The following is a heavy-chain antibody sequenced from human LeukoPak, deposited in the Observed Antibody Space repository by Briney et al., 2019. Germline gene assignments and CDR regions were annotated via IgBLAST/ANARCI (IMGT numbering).Heavy chain of an antibody. V-gene: IGHV3-30*04. D-gene: IGHD1-26*01. J-gene: IGHJ6*03. CDR3: ARGQRAHVEWYYYMDV. CDR2: ISYDGSNK. CDR1: GFTFSSYA. Sequence: GRSLRLSCAASGFTFSSYAIHWVRQPPGKGLEWVAVISYDGSNKYYADSVKGRFTISRDNSKNPLYLQMNSLRADDTGVYYCARGQRAHVEWYYYMDVWGKGTTVTVSS.